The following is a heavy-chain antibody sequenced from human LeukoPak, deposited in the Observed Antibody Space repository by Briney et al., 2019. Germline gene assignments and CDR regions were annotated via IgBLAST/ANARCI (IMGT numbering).Heavy chain of an antibody. J-gene: IGHJ4*02. V-gene: IGHV4-38-2*02. Sequence: SETLSLTCTVSGYSISSGYYWAWIRQPPGRGLEWIGIIYFTGNTYYNSSLQSRVIISVDTSNNQFSLQLDSVTAADTAVYYCARDGLDYGDYGGGYWGQGTLVTVSS. CDR1: GYSISSGYY. CDR3: ARDGLDYGDYGGGY. CDR2: IYFTGNT. D-gene: IGHD4-17*01.